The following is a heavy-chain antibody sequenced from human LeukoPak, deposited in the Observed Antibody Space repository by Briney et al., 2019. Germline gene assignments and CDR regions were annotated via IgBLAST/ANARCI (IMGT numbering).Heavy chain of an antibody. CDR3: ARELEIAAAENWFDP. CDR2: IYYSGYT. J-gene: IGHJ5*02. D-gene: IGHD6-13*01. CDR1: GGSISTYY. Sequence: SETLSLTCTVSGGSISTYYWSWIRQPPGKGLEWIGYIYYSGYTDYNPSLKSRVTMSVDTSKNQFSLKLSSVTAADTAVYYCARELEIAAAENWFDPWGQGTLVTVSS. V-gene: IGHV4-59*12.